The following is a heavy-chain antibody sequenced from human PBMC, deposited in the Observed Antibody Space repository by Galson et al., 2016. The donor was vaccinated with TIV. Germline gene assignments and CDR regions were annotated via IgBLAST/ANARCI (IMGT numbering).Heavy chain of an antibody. CDR1: GASINNGNSY. Sequence: ILSLTCTVSGASINNGNSYWNWIRQPAGKGLEWIGRIFTNGRTDYNPSLRSRVTMSLDTSKNQFSLRLTSVTAADTAVYYCARIGDWDGYSYVYWGQGTVISVSS. CDR2: IFTNGRT. D-gene: IGHD5-24*01. J-gene: IGHJ4*02. V-gene: IGHV4-61*02. CDR3: ARIGDWDGYSYVY.